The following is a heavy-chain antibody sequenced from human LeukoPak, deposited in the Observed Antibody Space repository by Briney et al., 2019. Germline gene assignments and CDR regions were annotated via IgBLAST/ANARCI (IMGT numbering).Heavy chain of an antibody. V-gene: IGHV4-39*02. Sequence: SETLSLTCTVSGGSISSSSYYCGWIRQPPGKGLEWIGSRYYSASTYCNPSLKSRVTISVDTSKNQFSLKLSSVTAADTAVYYCAREGDFWRRNYYFDYWGQGTLVTVSS. CDR3: AREGDFWRRNYYFDY. CDR1: GGSISSSSYY. CDR2: RYYSAST. D-gene: IGHD3-3*01. J-gene: IGHJ4*02.